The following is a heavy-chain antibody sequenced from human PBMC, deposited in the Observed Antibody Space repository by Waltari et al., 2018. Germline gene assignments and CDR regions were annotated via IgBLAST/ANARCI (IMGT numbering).Heavy chain of an antibody. D-gene: IGHD3-22*01. CDR1: GDTLRRYA. CDR3: ARSYYYDRRANYPSLGAFDS. CDR2: IIPLFGTT. J-gene: IGHJ4*02. Sequence: QVQLVQSGAEVKKPGSSVKVSCKASGDTLRRYAISWVLQAPGQGLEWMGGIIPLFGTTNYAQKFQGRVTMTADEPTSTAYVELSSLKSEDTAVYFCARSYYYDRRANYPSLGAFDSWGQGTLVTVSS. V-gene: IGHV1-69*12.